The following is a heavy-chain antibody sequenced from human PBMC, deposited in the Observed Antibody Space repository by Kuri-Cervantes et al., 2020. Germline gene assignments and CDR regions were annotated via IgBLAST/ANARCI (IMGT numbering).Heavy chain of an antibody. Sequence: GGSLRLSCAASGFTFSSYGMHWVRQAPGKGLEWVSYISSSSSSIYYADSVKGRFTISRDNAKNSLYLQMNSLRAEDTAVYYCARDYVWGSHDAFDLWGQGTMVTVSS. CDR1: GFTFSSYG. D-gene: IGHD3-16*01. CDR3: ARDYVWGSHDAFDL. V-gene: IGHV3-48*01. J-gene: IGHJ3*01. CDR2: ISSSSSSI.